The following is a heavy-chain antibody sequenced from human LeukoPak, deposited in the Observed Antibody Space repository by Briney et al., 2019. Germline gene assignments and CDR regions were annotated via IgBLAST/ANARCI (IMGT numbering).Heavy chain of an antibody. CDR3: AKGHERWLQLRGPIDY. CDR1: GFTFDDYA. CDR2: ISWNSGSI. D-gene: IGHD5-24*01. V-gene: IGHV3-9*01. Sequence: GGSQRLSCAASGFTFDDYAMHWVRQAPGKGLEWVSGISWNSGSIGYADSVKGRFTISRDNAKNSLYLQMNSLRAEDTALYYCAKGHERWLQLRGPIDYWGQGTLVTVSS. J-gene: IGHJ4*02.